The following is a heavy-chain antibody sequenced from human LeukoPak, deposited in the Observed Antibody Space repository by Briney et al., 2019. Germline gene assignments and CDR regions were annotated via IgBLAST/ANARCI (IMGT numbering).Heavy chain of an antibody. CDR3: AREFDYYYGMDV. D-gene: IGHD3-10*01. J-gene: IGHJ6*02. CDR2: MNPNSGNT. Sequence: ASVTVSCTASGYTFTSYDINWVRQATGQGLERMGWMNPNSGNTGYTQKFQGRVTMTRNTSISTAYMELSSLRSEDTAVYYCAREFDYYYGMDVWGQGTTVTVSS. CDR1: GYTFTSYD. V-gene: IGHV1-8*01.